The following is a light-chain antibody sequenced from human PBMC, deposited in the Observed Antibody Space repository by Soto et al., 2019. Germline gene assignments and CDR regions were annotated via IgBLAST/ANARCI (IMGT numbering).Light chain of an antibody. J-gene: IGKJ2*01. Sequence: DIQMTQSPSSLCASLGDIITITCQASQDISNRLNWYHQKPGKAPNLLIYDASNLAAGVPSGFSGSGSGTHFTFTITSLQPEDIGTYYCQNCFTVPYTFGQGTKVDIK. CDR1: QDISNR. V-gene: IGKV1-33*01. CDR2: DAS. CDR3: QNCFTVPYT.